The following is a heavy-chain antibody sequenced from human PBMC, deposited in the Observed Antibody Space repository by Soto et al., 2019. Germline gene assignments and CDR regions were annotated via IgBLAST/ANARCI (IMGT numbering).Heavy chain of an antibody. J-gene: IGHJ6*03. D-gene: IGHD6-19*01. CDR3: AKDPTSIAVAGNPSYYMDV. CDR1: GFTFSSYG. CDR2: ISYDGSNK. Sequence: HPGGSLRLSCAASGFTFSSYGMHWVRQAPGKGLEWVAVISYDGSNKYYADSVKGRFTISRDNSKNTLYLQMNSLRAEDTAVYYCAKDPTSIAVAGNPSYYMDVWGKGTTVTVSS. V-gene: IGHV3-30*18.